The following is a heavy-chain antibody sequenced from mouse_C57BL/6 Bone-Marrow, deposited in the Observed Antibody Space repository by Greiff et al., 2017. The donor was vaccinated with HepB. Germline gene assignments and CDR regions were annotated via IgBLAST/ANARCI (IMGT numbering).Heavy chain of an antibody. CDR1: GYTFTSYW. V-gene: IGHV1-50*01. CDR2: IDPSDSYT. CDR3: YYGSSYY. D-gene: IGHD1-1*01. Sequence: QVQLQQPGAELVKPGASVKLSCKASGYTFTSYWMQWVKQRPGQGLEWIGEIDPSDSYTNYNQKFKGKATLTVDTSSSTAYMQISSLTSEDSAVYYCYYGSSYYWGQGTTLTVSS. J-gene: IGHJ2*01.